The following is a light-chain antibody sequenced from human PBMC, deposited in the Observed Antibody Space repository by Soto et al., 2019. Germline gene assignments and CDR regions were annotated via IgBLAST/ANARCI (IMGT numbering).Light chain of an antibody. Sequence: DVVMTQSPLSLPVTLGQPASISCRSSQSLVYTDGNTYLSWFQQRPGQSPRRLIYRVFNRDSGVPDRFSGSGSGTDFTLKISRVEAEDVGVYYCMQGTHWPLTFGGGTKVDIK. J-gene: IGKJ4*01. CDR1: QSLVYTDGNTY. CDR3: MQGTHWPLT. V-gene: IGKV2-30*01. CDR2: RVF.